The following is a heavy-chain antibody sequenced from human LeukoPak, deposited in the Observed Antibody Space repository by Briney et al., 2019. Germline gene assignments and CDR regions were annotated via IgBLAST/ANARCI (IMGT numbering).Heavy chain of an antibody. CDR2: INDHGDTT. V-gene: IGHV3-64D*09. CDR3: VKDLSGWYSFDY. CDR1: GFTFSSCA. D-gene: IGHD6-19*01. J-gene: IGHJ4*02. Sequence: PGGSLRLSCSASGFTFSSCATHWVRQAPGMGLEYVSGINDHGDTTHYGDSARGRVTISRDDSKNTVHLQMSSLRAEDTAVYYCVKDLSGWYSFDYWGQGTLVTVSS.